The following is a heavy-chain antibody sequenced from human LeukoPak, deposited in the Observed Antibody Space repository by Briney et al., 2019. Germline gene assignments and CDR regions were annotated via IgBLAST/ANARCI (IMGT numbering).Heavy chain of an antibody. CDR3: ARGGGSIRHSYYYYVDV. D-gene: IGHD2-15*01. Sequence: GGSLRLSCAASGFTFSSYAMHWVRQAPGKGLEWVAVISYDGSNKYYADSVKGRFTISRDNAKNSLYLRMNSPRDEDTALYYCARGGGSIRHSYYYYVDVWGKATSVTVSS. CDR1: GFTFSSYA. V-gene: IGHV3-30*04. CDR2: ISYDGSNK. J-gene: IGHJ6*03.